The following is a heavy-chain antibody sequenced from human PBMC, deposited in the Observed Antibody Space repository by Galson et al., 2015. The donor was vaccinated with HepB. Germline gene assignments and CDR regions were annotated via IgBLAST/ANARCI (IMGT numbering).Heavy chain of an antibody. Sequence: SLRLSCAASGFTFSSYGMHWVRQAPGKGLEWVAVISYDGSNKYYADSVKGRFTISRDNSKNTLYLQMNSLRAEDTAVYYCATSSGSYYKPPAPQRTLGMDVWGQGTTVTVSS. CDR3: ATSSGSYYKPPAPQRTLGMDV. J-gene: IGHJ6*02. D-gene: IGHD3-10*01. CDR2: ISYDGSNK. CDR1: GFTFSSYG. V-gene: IGHV3-30*03.